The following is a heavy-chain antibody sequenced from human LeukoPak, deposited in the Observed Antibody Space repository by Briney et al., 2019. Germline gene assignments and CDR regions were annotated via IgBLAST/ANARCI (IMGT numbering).Heavy chain of an antibody. J-gene: IGHJ4*01. D-gene: IGHD2/OR15-2a*01. V-gene: IGHV4-39*01. CDR3: SRRPQGGVTFYFDS. Sequence: SETMSLTCTVSGASISSSSYYWGWIRQPPGKGLEWIGSIYYSGSTYYNPSLKSRVTISVDTSKNQFSLKLSSVTAADTAVYDCSRRPQGGVTFYFDSWGQGTLVTVSS. CDR1: GASISSSSYY. CDR2: IYYSGST.